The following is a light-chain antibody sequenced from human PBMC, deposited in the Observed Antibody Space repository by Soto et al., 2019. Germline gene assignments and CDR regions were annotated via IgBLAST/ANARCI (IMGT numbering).Light chain of an antibody. CDR3: QQRSNWPWT. J-gene: IGKJ1*01. CDR2: GAS. V-gene: IGKV3D-20*02. Sequence: IVWPPSRGTLSLAPGEMSTISCTASQSVSNNYLAWYQQKPGQATRLLIYGASNRATGIPDRFSGSGSGTDGTLTISSLEPEDCAVDYCQQRSNWPWTGGKGNKVDLK. CDR1: QSVSNNY.